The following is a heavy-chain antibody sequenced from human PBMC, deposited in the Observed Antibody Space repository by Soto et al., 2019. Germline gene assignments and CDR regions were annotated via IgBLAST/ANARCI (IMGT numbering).Heavy chain of an antibody. CDR3: ARLLAVAGNNWFDP. CDR1: GGTFSSYT. J-gene: IGHJ5*02. Sequence: SVKGSCKASGGTFSSYTISWVRQAPGQGLEWMGRVIPILGIANYAQKFQGRVTITADKSTSTAYMELSSLRSEDTAVYYCARLLAVAGNNWFDPWGQGTLVTVSS. D-gene: IGHD6-19*01. V-gene: IGHV1-69*02. CDR2: VIPILGIA.